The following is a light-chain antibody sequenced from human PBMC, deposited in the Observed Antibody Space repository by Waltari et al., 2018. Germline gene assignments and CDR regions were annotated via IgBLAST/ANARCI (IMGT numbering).Light chain of an antibody. J-gene: IGLJ1*01. V-gene: IGLV2-23*02. CDR3: CSYAGDSNFV. CDR1: SIDVGSYRF. Sequence: QSALTQPASVSGSPGQSIPISCTGTSIDVGSYRFVSWYQQCPGKAPKLILSEVTKRTSGVSKRFSGSKSGNTAFLTIAGLQADDEADYYCCSYAGDSNFVFGTGTKVTVL. CDR2: EVT.